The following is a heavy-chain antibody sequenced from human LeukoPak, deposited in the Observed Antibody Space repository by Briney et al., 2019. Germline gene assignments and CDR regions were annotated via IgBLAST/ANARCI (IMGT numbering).Heavy chain of an antibody. V-gene: IGHV4-4*02. CDR3: ARARLITYYYDSSGYKRVWFDP. CDR1: GGSISSSNW. Sequence: SETLSLTYAVSGGSISSSNWWSWVRQPPGKGLEWIGEIYHSGSTNYNPSLKSRVTISVDKSKNQFSLKLSSVTAADTAVYYCARARLITYYYDSSGYKRVWFDPWGQGTLVTVSS. D-gene: IGHD3-22*01. J-gene: IGHJ5*02. CDR2: IYHSGST.